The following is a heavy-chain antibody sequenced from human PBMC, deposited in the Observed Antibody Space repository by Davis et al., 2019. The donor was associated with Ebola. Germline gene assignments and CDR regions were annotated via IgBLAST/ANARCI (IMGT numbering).Heavy chain of an antibody. CDR3: ARRHCTGTSCYVDH. D-gene: IGHD2-2*01. CDR1: GYSFTTYW. J-gene: IGHJ4*02. CDR2: IYPGDSDT. Sequence: GESLKISCKGSGYSFTTYWIGWVRQMPGKGLEWMGIIYPGDSDTRYSPSFQGQVTISADRSISTAYLQWSTLKASDTAMYFCARRHCTGTSCYVDHWGQGALVTVSS. V-gene: IGHV5-51*01.